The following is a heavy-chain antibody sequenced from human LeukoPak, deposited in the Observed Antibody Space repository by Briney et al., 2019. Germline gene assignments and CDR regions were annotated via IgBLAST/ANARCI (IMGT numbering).Heavy chain of an antibody. CDR1: GGSISSGGYS. CDR3: ARGNYYDSSGYPDAFDI. J-gene: IGHJ3*02. CDR2: IYHSGST. V-gene: IGHV4-30-2*01. D-gene: IGHD3-22*01. Sequence: SQTLSLTCAVSGGSISSGGYSWGWIRQPPGKGLEWIGYIYHSGSTYYNPSLKSRVTISVDRSKNQFSLKLSSVTAADTAVYYCARGNYYDSSGYPDAFDIWGQGTMVTVSS.